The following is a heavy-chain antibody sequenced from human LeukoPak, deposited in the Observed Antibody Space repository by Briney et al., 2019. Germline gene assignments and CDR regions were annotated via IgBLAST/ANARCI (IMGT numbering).Heavy chain of an antibody. CDR1: GYTFTSYA. CDR2: INAGNGNT. CDR3: ARGGARSGWYGTYFDY. D-gene: IGHD6-19*01. Sequence: ASVKVSCKASGYTFTSYAMHWVRQAPGQRPEWMGWINAGNGNTKYSQKFQGRVTITRDTSASTAYMELSSLTSEDTAVYYCARGGARSGWYGTYFDYWGQGTLVTVSS. J-gene: IGHJ4*02. V-gene: IGHV1-3*01.